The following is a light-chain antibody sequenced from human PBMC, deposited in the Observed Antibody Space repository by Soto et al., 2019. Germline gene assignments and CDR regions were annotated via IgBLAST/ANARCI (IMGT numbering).Light chain of an antibody. J-gene: IGKJ1*01. V-gene: IGKV1-5*01. CDR2: DAS. Sequence: DIQMTQSPYTLSASVGDRVTITCRASQRVSNWVAWYQQRPGKAPKLLIYDASTLESGVPSRFGGSGSETRFTLTISSLQPDDFATYYCHQYYNYPWTFGQGTKVEVK. CDR3: HQYYNYPWT. CDR1: QRVSNW.